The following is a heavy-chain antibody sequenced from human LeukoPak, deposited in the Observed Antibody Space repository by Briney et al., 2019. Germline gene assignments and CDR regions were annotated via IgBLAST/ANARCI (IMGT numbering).Heavy chain of an antibody. D-gene: IGHD6-6*01. J-gene: IGHJ4*02. V-gene: IGHV3-15*01. CDR3: TTYKSGGSSH. CDR1: GFTFSNTW. Sequence: PGGSLRLSCAASGFTFSNTWMSWVRQAPGKGLEWLGRIKRKTDGESTDYAAPAKGRFTISRDDSKNTLYLQMNSLKTEDTAMYYCTTYKSGGSSHWGQGTLVTVSS. CDR2: IKRKTDGEST.